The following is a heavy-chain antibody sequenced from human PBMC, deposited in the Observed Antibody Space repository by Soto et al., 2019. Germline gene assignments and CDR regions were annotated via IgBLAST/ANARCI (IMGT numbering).Heavy chain of an antibody. CDR2: ITYDGSTQ. V-gene: IGHV3-30*04. J-gene: IGHJ6*02. Sequence: QVQLVESGGGVVQPGRSLRLSCVASGSTFSNDAMHWVRQAPGKGLEWVAVITYDGSTQYYADSVRGRFTISRDNSKNMLFLQVSSLRDDDTRVYYCARDVGTQLDFWTTSGMDVWGQGATVTVSS. CDR3: ARDVGTQLDFWTTSGMDV. D-gene: IGHD3-3*01. CDR1: GSTFSNDA.